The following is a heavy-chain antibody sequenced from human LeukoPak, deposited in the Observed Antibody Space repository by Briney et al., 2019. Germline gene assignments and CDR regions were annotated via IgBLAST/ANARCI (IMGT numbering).Heavy chain of an antibody. V-gene: IGHV3-21*04. J-gene: IGHJ6*03. D-gene: IGHD3-10*01. CDR3: ARATYYGSGSGYYYMDV. CDR1: GFTYSHYA. CDR2: ISGSGAKT. Sequence: PGGSLRLSCVASGFTYSHYAMNWVRQAPGKGLEWVSAISGSGAKTYYADFVKGRFTISRDNAKNSLYLQMNSLRAEDTAVYYCARATYYGSGSGYYYMDVWGKGTTVTISS.